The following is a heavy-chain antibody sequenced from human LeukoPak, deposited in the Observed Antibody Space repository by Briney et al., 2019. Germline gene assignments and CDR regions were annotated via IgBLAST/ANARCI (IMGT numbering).Heavy chain of an antibody. CDR2: MNRDGSEK. J-gene: IGHJ4*02. CDR3: ARDRALYDSRRGYYYTEDDY. V-gene: IGHV3-7*01. D-gene: IGHD3-22*01. Sequence: GGSLRLSCAASGFTFSSYWMSWVRQAPGKGPEWVANMNRDGSEKYYLDSVKGRFTISSDNAETSLYLQMNSLRADDTAIYYCARDRALYDSRRGYYYTEDDYWGQGTLVTVSS. CDR1: GFTFSSYW.